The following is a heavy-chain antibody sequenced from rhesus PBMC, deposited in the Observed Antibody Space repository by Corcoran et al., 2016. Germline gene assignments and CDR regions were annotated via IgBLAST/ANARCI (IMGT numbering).Heavy chain of an antibody. CDR2: INGNSGRP. V-gene: IGHV4-80*01. J-gene: IGHJ4*01. CDR1: GGSFSDDW. Sequence: QVQLQELGPGLVKPSETLSIICAVSGGSFSDDWWTWIRQPPGKGLEWIGEINGNSGRPNYNPSLKSLVTISQDASKNQFSLKLTSVTSADTAVYYCASRFLSGPVWGQGVLVTVSS. CDR3: ASRFLSGPV. D-gene: IGHD2-21*01.